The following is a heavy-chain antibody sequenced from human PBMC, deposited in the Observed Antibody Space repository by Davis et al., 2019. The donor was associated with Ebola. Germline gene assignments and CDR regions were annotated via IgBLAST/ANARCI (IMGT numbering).Heavy chain of an antibody. J-gene: IGHJ5*02. CDR2: INHSGST. D-gene: IGHD6-13*01. CDR1: GGPSSGYY. V-gene: IGHV4-34*01. CDR3: ARGFPRAHSSSWSRFDP. Sequence: SETLSPTFAVLGGPSSGYYWSWIRQPPGKGLEWIGEINHSGSTNYNPSLKSRVTISVDTSKNQFSLKLSSVTAADTAVYYGARGFPRAHSSSWSRFDPWGQGTLVTVSS.